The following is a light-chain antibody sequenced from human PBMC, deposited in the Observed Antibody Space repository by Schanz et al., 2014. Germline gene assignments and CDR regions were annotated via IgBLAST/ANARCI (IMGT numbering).Light chain of an antibody. CDR3: QQYGNSPGT. CDR1: QSVSTN. Sequence: IAVTQSPATLSVSPGESATLSCRASQSVSTNLAWYQQKPGQAPRLLIYGASSRATGIPDRFSGSGSGTDFTLTITRLEPEDFAVYYCQQYGNSPGTFGQGTRLEIE. CDR2: GAS. V-gene: IGKV3-20*01. J-gene: IGKJ5*01.